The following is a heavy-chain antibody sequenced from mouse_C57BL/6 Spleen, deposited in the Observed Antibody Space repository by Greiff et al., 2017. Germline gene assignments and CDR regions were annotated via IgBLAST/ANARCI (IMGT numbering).Heavy chain of an antibody. D-gene: IGHD4-1*01. CDR2: ISGGGGNT. J-gene: IGHJ4*01. CDR1: GFTFSSYT. Sequence: DVKLVESGGGLVKPGGSLKLSCAASGFTFSSYTMSWVRQTPEKRLEWVATISGGGGNTYYPDSVKGRFTISRDNAKNTLYLQMSSLRSEDTAVYYCARHWDYAMDYWGQGTSVTVSS. CDR3: ARHWDYAMDY. V-gene: IGHV5-9*04.